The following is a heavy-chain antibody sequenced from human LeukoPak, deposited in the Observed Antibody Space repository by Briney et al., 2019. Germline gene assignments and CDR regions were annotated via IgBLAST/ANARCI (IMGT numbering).Heavy chain of an antibody. D-gene: IGHD6-19*01. CDR3: ARAYSTGWYDAFDI. Sequence: GGSLRLSCAASGFTFSSYAMHWVRQAPGKGLEWVAFISHDGSNKYYADSVKGRFTISRDNSKNTLYLQMNSLRAEDTAVYYCARAYSTGWYDAFDIWGQGTMVTVSS. V-gene: IGHV3-30*04. CDR1: GFTFSSYA. J-gene: IGHJ3*02. CDR2: ISHDGSNK.